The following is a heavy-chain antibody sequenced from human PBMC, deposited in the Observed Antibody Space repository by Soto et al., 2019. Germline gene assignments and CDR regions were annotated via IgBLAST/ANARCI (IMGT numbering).Heavy chain of an antibody. Sequence: ASVKVSCKASGYTFTSYDINWVRQATGQGFEWMGWMNPNSGNTGYAQKFQGRVTISRDNSKNTLYLQMNSLRAEDTAVYYCARVGITMIVVAFFDYWGQGTLVTVSS. J-gene: IGHJ4*02. CDR1: GYTFTSYD. V-gene: IGHV1-8*01. CDR2: MNPNSGNT. D-gene: IGHD3-22*01. CDR3: ARVGITMIVVAFFDY.